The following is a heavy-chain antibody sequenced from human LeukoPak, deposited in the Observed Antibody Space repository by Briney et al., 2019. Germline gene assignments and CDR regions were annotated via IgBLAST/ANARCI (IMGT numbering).Heavy chain of an antibody. J-gene: IGHJ4*02. D-gene: IGHD3-10*01. CDR2: INPSGGST. CDR3: ARDLGSYYGSGSQGPFDY. V-gene: IGHV1-46*01. Sequence: GASVKVSCKASGYTFTSYGISWVRQAPGQGLEWMGIINPSGGSTSYAQKFQGRATMTRDTSTSTVYMELSSLRSEDTAVYYCARDLGSYYGSGSQGPFDYWGQGTLVTVSS. CDR1: GYTFTSYG.